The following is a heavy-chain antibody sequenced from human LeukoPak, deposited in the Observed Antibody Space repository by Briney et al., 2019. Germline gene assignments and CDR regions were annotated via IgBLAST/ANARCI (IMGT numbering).Heavy chain of an antibody. D-gene: IGHD3-9*01. J-gene: IGHJ3*02. CDR3: ARDLPDVLTGYSDNAFDI. CDR1: GLPFTSYW. Sequence: SGGSLRLSCAVSGLPFTSYWMTWVRQAPGKGLEWIGNIKQDGSDTNYVDSVKGRFTISRDNAKRLLFLQMNSLRAEDTAVYYCARDLPDVLTGYSDNAFDIWGQGTMVTVSS. CDR2: IKQDGSDT. V-gene: IGHV3-7*03.